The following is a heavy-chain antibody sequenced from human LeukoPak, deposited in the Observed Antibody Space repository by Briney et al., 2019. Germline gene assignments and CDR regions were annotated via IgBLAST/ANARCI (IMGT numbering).Heavy chain of an antibody. CDR3: ARESSSSRYFMDV. D-gene: IGHD6-6*01. CDR2: IHYSGST. J-gene: IGHJ6*03. Sequence: SETLSLTCSVSGGSTRTSTSYWGWVRQPPGKGLEWIGSIHYSGSTYKNPSLKSRVTISMDTSGSQFSLKVTSLTAADSAVYFCARESSSSRYFMDVWGRGTTVTVS. CDR1: GGSTRTSTSY. V-gene: IGHV4-39*07.